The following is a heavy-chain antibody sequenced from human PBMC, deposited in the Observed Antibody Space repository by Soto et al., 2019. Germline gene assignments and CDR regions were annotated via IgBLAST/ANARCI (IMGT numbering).Heavy chain of an antibody. D-gene: IGHD4-17*01. CDR1: GFTFSSYA. CDR2: ISGSGGST. CDR3: AKGFPSRSTVMSTSNWFDP. V-gene: IGHV3-23*01. J-gene: IGHJ5*02. Sequence: EVQLLESGGGLVQPGGSLRLSCAASGFTFSSYAMSWVRQAPGKGLEWVSAISGSGGSTYYADSVKGRFTISRDNSKNTRYLQMNRLRADDTALYYCAKGFPSRSTVMSTSNWFDPWGQGSLVTVSS.